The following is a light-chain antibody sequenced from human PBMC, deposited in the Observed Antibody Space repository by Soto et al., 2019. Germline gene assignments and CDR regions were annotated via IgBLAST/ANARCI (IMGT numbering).Light chain of an antibody. V-gene: IGKV1-5*01. CDR2: DAS. CDR3: QQYNSYSRT. CDR1: QSISSW. J-gene: IGKJ1*01. Sequence: IHRTQSPATLSASLGDMVSITFGASQSISSWLAWYQQEPGKAPKLLIYDASSLESGVPSRFSGSGSGTEFTLTISSLQPDDFATYYCQQYNSYSRTFGQGTKVDIK.